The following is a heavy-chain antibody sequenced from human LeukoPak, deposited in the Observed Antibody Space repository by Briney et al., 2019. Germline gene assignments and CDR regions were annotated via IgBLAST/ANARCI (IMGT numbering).Heavy chain of an antibody. V-gene: IGHV4-38-2*02. CDR2: IYHSGST. D-gene: IGHD3-3*01. Sequence: SETLSLTCAVSGYSISSGYYWGWIRQPPGKGLEWIGSIYHSGSTYYNPSLKSRVTISADTSKNQFSLKLSSVTAADTAVYYCAREGYDSLWGQGTLVTVSS. CDR1: GYSISSGYY. CDR3: AREGYDSL. J-gene: IGHJ4*02.